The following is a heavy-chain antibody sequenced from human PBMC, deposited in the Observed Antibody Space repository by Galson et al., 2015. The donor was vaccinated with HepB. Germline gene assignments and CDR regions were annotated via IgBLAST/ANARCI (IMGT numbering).Heavy chain of an antibody. CDR1: GFTFSSYA. CDR3: AREVGYCSGGSCYYWFDP. D-gene: IGHD2-15*01. CDR2: ISYDGSNK. V-gene: IGHV3-30-3*01. J-gene: IGHJ5*02. Sequence: SLRLSCAASGFTFSSYAMHWVRQAPGKGLEWVAVISYDGSNKYYADSVKGRFTISRDNSKNTLYLQMNSLRAEDTAVYYCAREVGYCSGGSCYYWFDPWGQGTLVTVSS.